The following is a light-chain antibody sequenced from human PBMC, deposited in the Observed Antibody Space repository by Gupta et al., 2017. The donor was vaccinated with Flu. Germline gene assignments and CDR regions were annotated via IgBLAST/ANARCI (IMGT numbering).Light chain of an antibody. CDR3: SSYTSSSSWV. CDR2: EVS. V-gene: IGLV2-14*01. CDR1: SSDVGGYNY. J-gene: IGLJ3*02. Sequence: QSALTQPASVSGSPGQSITISCTGTSSDVGGYNYVSWYQQHPGKAPKRMIDEVSNRPSGVSNRVSGSKSGNTASLTISGLQAEDEADDYCSSYTSSSSWVFGGGTKLTVL.